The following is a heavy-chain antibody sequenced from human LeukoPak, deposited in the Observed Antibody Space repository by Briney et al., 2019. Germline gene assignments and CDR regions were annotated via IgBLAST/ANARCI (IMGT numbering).Heavy chain of an antibody. J-gene: IGHJ4*02. Sequence: PGGSLRLSCAASGLTFSSYSMNWVRQAPGKGLEWVSYISSSGSTIDYADSVKGRFTISRDNSKNTLYLQMSSLRAEDTAVYYCTREGSGLDYWGQGTLVTVSS. CDR2: ISSSGSTI. D-gene: IGHD6-19*01. CDR3: TREGSGLDY. CDR1: GLTFSSYS. V-gene: IGHV3-48*01.